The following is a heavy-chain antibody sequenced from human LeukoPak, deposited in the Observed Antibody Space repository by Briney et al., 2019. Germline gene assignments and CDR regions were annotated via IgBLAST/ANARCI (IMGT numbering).Heavy chain of an antibody. Sequence: PGGSLRLSCAASGFTFSNNWMHWVPQAPGKGLVWVSRINSDGRTTTYADSVKGRFTISRDNAKNTLYLQMNSLRAEDTAVYYCAMIKEGWGQGTLVTVSS. CDR1: GFTFSNNW. D-gene: IGHD3-22*01. CDR3: AMIKEG. J-gene: IGHJ4*02. V-gene: IGHV3-74*01. CDR2: INSDGRTT.